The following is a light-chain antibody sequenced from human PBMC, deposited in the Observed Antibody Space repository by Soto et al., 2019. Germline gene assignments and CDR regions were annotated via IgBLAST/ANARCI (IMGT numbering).Light chain of an antibody. V-gene: IGKV3-20*01. CDR1: QSVSSNF. J-gene: IGKJ1*01. CDR2: TAS. Sequence: ELVLTQSPGTLSLSPGERATLSCRASQSVSSNFLAWYQQKPGQAPRLLMYTASTRATGIPDRFSGSGSGTDFTLTISRLEPDDFAVYYCQQYARSQWTFGQGTKVEIK. CDR3: QQYARSQWT.